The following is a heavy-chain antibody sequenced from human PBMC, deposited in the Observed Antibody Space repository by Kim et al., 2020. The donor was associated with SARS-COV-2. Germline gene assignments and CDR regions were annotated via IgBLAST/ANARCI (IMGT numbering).Heavy chain of an antibody. Sequence: GGSLRLSCAASGFTFSDHYMDWVRQAPGKGLEWVGRTRNKANSYRTEYAATVKGGFTISRDDSKNSLYLKMNSLKTKDTAMYYCVRVGYCSGGGCSPLDFLGQGTLVTVSS. V-gene: IGHV3-72*01. CDR2: TRNKANSYRT. CDR3: VRVGYCSGGGCSPLDF. D-gene: IGHD2-15*01. CDR1: GFTFSDHY. J-gene: IGHJ4*02.